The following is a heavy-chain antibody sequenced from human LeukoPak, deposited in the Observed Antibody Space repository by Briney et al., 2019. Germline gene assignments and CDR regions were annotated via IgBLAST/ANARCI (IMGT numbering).Heavy chain of an antibody. V-gene: IGHV4-39*07. CDR1: GVSISRSDYY. CDR2: IFYTGNT. CDR3: ARDAGYSTVAPIDY. J-gene: IGHJ4*02. Sequence: SETLSLTCTVSGVSISRSDYYWGWIRQSLGKGLEWIGNIFYTGNTFYNPSLKSRVTMSVDTSKNQVSLRLRSVTAADTAIYYCARDAGYSTVAPIDYWGQGTLVTVSS. D-gene: IGHD1-26*01.